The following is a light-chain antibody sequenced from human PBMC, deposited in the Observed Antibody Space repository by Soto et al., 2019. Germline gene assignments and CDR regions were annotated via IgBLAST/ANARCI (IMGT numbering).Light chain of an antibody. J-gene: IGLJ2*01. V-gene: IGLV1-40*01. Sequence: QSVLTQPPSVSEAPGQRVTISCTGSSSNIGAGYDVHWYQQLPGTAPKLLIYGNSNRTSGVPDRFSGSKSGTSASRAITGLQAEDEADYYCQSYDSSLSGSKVFGGGTKLTVL. CDR3: QSYDSSLSGSKV. CDR2: GNS. CDR1: SSNIGAGYD.